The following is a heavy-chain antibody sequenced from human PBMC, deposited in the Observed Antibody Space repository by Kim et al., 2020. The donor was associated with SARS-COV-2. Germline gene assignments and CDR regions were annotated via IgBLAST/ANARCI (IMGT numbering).Heavy chain of an antibody. J-gene: IGHJ4*02. D-gene: IGHD3-10*01. Sequence: ASVKVSCKASGYTFTTYVINWVRKAPGQGLDWMGWINTNTGDPTYAQGLTGRFVFSLDTSVSTTYLQISSLKAEDTAVYYCMRGLAGKVGDYWGQGALVTVSS. CDR3: MRGLAGKVGDY. V-gene: IGHV7-4-1*02. CDR2: INTNTGDP. CDR1: GYTFTTYV.